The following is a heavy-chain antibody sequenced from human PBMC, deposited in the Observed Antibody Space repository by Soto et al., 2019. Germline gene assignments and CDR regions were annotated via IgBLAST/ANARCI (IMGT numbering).Heavy chain of an antibody. CDR1: GGTFSSNA. J-gene: IGHJ6*02. D-gene: IGHD3-10*01. CDR3: ARARHIDGDPIRGCLDV. Sequence: QVQLVQSGAEVKKPGSSVKVSCKASGGTFSSNAISWXXXXXXQALEWMGGIMPVFAIANYAQKFXXXXTXXXXXXXXXXXXXXXSLRSEDTAVYYCARARHIDGDPIRGCLDVWGQXTTVTVSS. CDR2: IMPVFAIA. V-gene: IGHV1-69*17.